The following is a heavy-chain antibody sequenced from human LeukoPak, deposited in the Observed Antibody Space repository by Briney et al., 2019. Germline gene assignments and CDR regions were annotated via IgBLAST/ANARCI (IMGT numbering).Heavy chain of an antibody. CDR1: GGTFISYA. D-gene: IGHD3-3*01. V-gene: IGHV1-69*04. J-gene: IGHJ3*02. Sequence: GASVKVSCKASGGTFISYAISWVRQAPGQGLEWMGRIIPILGIANYAQKFQGRVTITADKSTSTAYMELSSLRSEDTAVYYCALIGVVYSDALDIWGRGTMVTVSS. CDR2: IIPILGIA. CDR3: ALIGVVYSDALDI.